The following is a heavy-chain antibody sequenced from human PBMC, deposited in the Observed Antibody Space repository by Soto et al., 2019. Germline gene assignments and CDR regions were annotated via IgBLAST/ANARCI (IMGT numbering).Heavy chain of an antibody. Sequence: ASVKVSCKASGGTFSSYAISWVRQAPGQGLEWMGGIIPIFGTANYAQKFQGRVTITADESTSTAYMELSSLRSEDTAVYYCARDRPGDSSGYYPPHDAFDIWGQGTMVTVSS. CDR2: IIPIFGTA. V-gene: IGHV1-69*13. D-gene: IGHD3-22*01. CDR1: GGTFSSYA. J-gene: IGHJ3*02. CDR3: ARDRPGDSSGYYPPHDAFDI.